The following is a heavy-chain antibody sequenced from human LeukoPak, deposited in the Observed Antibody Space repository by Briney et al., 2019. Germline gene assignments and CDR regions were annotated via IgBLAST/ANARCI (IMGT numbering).Heavy chain of an antibody. CDR1: GYTFTSYG. D-gene: IGHD6-13*01. J-gene: IGHJ4*02. V-gene: IGHV1-18*01. CDR2: ISAYNGNT. CDR3: ARDLHSSSWYQPAD. Sequence: ASVKVSCKASGYTFTSYGISWVRQAPGQGLEWMGWISAYNGNTNYAQKLQGRVTVTTDTSTSTAYMELRSLRSDDTAVYYCARDLHSSSWYQPADWGQGTLVTVSS.